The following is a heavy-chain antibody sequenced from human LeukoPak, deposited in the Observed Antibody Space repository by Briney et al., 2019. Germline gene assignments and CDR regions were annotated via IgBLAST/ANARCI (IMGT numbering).Heavy chain of an antibody. V-gene: IGHV3-74*01. D-gene: IGHD5-24*01. CDR3: ARDIRDYAFDI. J-gene: IGHJ3*02. CDR1: GFSISNYW. CDR2: IDPDGSGI. Sequence: GGSLRLSCAASGFSISNYWMHWVRQAPGEGLVWVSRIDPDGSGINYADSAKGRFTISRDNSKNTLYLQMNSLRAEDTAVYYCARDIRDYAFDIWGQGTMVTVSS.